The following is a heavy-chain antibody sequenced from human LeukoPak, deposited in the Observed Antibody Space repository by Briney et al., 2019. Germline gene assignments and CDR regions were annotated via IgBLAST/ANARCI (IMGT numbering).Heavy chain of an antibody. V-gene: IGHV3-64D*06. J-gene: IGHJ4*02. Sequence: GGYLRLSCSASGFVFTIYTMYWVRQAPGKGPEYVSTISGSGNGFSIYYADSVKGRFTISRDDSKSILYLQMNGLRSEDTAVYYCVKDFGRIRGTPDSWGQGTLVTVSS. CDR1: GFVFTIYT. CDR3: VKDFGRIRGTPDS. D-gene: IGHD1-26*01. CDR2: ISGSGNGFSI.